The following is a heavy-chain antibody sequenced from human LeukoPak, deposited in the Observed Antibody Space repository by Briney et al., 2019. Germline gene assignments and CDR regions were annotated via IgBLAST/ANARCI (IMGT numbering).Heavy chain of an antibody. D-gene: IGHD3-16*01. CDR2: ITTSTGKP. Sequence: ATVKVSCKASGYTFTVYSINWLRQAPGQGLEWMGWITTSTGKPTYAQGFTGRFVFSLDTSVSTTYLHINSLKAEDTAVYYCARDASMINFDYWGQGSLVTVSS. J-gene: IGHJ4*02. CDR3: ARDASMINFDY. V-gene: IGHV7-4-1*02. CDR1: GYTFTVYS.